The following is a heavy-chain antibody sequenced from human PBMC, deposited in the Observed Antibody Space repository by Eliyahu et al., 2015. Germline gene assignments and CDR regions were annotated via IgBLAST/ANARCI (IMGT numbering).Heavy chain of an antibody. CDR3: ASQFIAAAGRGSWFDP. CDR2: INHSGST. V-gene: IGHV4-34*01. Sequence: QVQLQQWGAGLLKPSETLSLTCAVYGXSFSVSYGSWIRQPPGKGLXWIGEINHSGSTNYNPSLKSRVTISVDTSKNQFSLKLSSVTAADTAVYYCASQFIAAAGRGSWFDPWGQGTLVTVSS. D-gene: IGHD6-13*01. J-gene: IGHJ5*02. CDR1: GXSFSVSY.